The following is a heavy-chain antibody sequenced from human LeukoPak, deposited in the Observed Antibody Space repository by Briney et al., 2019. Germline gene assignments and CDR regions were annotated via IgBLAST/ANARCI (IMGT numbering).Heavy chain of an antibody. Sequence: GGSLRLSCAASGFTFSNHGMNWVRQAPGKGLEWVSGISGNGDITYYADSVKGRFTISRDNSKNTLYLQMNSLRAEDTAIYYCAKDDAWLRFLYWGQGTLVTVSS. V-gene: IGHV3-23*01. J-gene: IGHJ4*02. CDR2: ISGNGDIT. CDR1: GFTFSNHG. CDR3: AKDDAWLRFLY. D-gene: IGHD5-12*01.